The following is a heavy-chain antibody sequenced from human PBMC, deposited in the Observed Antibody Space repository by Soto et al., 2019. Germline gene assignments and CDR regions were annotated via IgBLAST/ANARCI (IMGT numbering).Heavy chain of an antibody. D-gene: IGHD3-9*01. CDR3: ARGVGSSPPRY. V-gene: IGHV4-59*01. Sequence: SETLSLTCTISGGSISVYYWSWIRQSPRQGLEWIGYVYDNGRPYYSPSLKSRVTISADTSKNQISRKLTSATAADTAGYYCARGVGSSPPRYWGRGTLVTVSS. CDR2: VYDNGRP. J-gene: IGHJ4*02. CDR1: GGSISVYY.